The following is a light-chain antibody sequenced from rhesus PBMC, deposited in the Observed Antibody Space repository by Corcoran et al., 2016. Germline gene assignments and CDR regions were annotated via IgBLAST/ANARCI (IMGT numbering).Light chain of an antibody. CDR2: KAS. J-gene: IGKJ2*01. CDR3: RQYSSSPYS. Sequence: DIQMTQSPSSLSASVGDTVTFTCRAGQSISSWLAWSQQKPGKAPKLLLYKASHLQSGVPSRFSGNGSGTDFTLTISSLQSEDFATYYCRQYSSSPYSFGQGTKVEIK. V-gene: IGKV1-22*01. CDR1: QSISSW.